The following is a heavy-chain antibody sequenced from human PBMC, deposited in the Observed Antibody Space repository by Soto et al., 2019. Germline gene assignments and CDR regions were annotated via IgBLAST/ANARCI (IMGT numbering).Heavy chain of an antibody. CDR3: AKDYSGYYSPLDY. CDR2: ISYDGSNK. CDR1: GFTFSSYG. D-gene: IGHD3-22*01. J-gene: IGHJ4*02. V-gene: IGHV3-30*18. Sequence: QVQLVASGGGVVQPGRSLRLSCAASGFTFSSYGMHWVRQAPGKGLEWVAVISYDGSNKYYADSVKGRFTISRDNSKNTLYLQMNSLRAEDTAVYYCAKDYSGYYSPLDYWGQGTLVTVSS.